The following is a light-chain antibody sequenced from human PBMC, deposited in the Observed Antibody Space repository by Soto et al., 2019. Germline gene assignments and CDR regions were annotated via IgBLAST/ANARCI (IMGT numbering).Light chain of an antibody. CDR2: EVD. CDR3: SSYTRRSTVV. CDR1: SSDVGGYNY. V-gene: IGLV2-14*01. Sequence: QSALTQPASVSGSPGQSITISCTGTSSDVGGYNYVSWYQQHPGRAPKLIIYEVDNRPSGVSTRFSASNSGNTASLTISGLQAEDEADYYCSSYTRRSTVVFGGGTKLTVL. J-gene: IGLJ2*01.